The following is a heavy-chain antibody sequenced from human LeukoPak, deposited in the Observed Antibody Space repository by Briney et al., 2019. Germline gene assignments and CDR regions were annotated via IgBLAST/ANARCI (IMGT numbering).Heavy chain of an antibody. D-gene: IGHD6-13*01. CDR2: ISYDGSNK. V-gene: IGHV3-30-3*01. J-gene: IGHJ4*02. Sequence: PGGSLRLSCAASGFTFSSYAMHWVRQAPGKGLEWVAVISYDGSNKYYADSVKGRFTISRDNSKNTLYLQMNSLRAEDTAVYYCAKDQPGIALLFDYWGQGTLVTVSS. CDR3: AKDQPGIALLFDY. CDR1: GFTFSSYA.